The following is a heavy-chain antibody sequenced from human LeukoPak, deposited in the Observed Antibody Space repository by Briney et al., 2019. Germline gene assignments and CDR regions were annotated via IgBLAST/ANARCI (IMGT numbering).Heavy chain of an antibody. J-gene: IGHJ4*02. V-gene: IGHV3-23*01. CDR1: GFTFSSYA. Sequence: PGGSLRLSCAASGFTFSSYAMSWVRQAPGKGLEWVSAISGSGGSTYYADSVKGRFTISRDNSKNTLYLQMNSLKTEDTAVYYCTTDWAYDFWSGYLVRFDYWGQGTLVTVSS. CDR3: TTDWAYDFWSGYLVRFDY. CDR2: ISGSGGST. D-gene: IGHD3-3*01.